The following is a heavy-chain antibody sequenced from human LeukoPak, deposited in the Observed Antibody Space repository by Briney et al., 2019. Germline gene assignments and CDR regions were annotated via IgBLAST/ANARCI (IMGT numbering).Heavy chain of an antibody. V-gene: IGHV3-15*01. CDR1: GFSVTNGW. Sequence: GGSLRLSCSASGFSVTNGWMSWVRQAPGKGLEWVGRIKDRTDGGTTAYAAPMKGRFTISREDSKNTVYLEMNSLKTEDTAVYFCTTATVVWGVSAYWGQGTLVTVSS. D-gene: IGHD3-10*01. J-gene: IGHJ4*02. CDR2: IKDRTDGGTT. CDR3: TTATVVWGVSAY.